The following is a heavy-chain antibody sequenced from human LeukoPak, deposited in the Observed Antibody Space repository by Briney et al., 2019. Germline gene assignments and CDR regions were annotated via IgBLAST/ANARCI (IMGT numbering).Heavy chain of an antibody. CDR1: GYTFTGYY. D-gene: IGHD1-26*01. CDR2: INPNSGGT. CDR3: ARSHIVGATLSTGDFDY. J-gene: IGHJ4*02. Sequence: ASVKVSCKASGYTFTGYYMHWVRQAPGQGLEWMGWINPNSGGTNYAQKFQGRVTMTRDTSISTAYMELSRLRSDDTAVYYCARSHIVGATLSTGDFDYWGQGTLVTVSS. V-gene: IGHV1-2*02.